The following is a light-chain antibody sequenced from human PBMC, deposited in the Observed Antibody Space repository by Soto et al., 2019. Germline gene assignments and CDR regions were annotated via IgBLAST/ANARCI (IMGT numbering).Light chain of an antibody. V-gene: IGKV1-5*03. CDR3: QQSNSFPYT. Sequence: DIQMTQSPSTLSGSVGDRVTITCRASQTISSWLAWYQQKPGKAPKLLIYKASTLKRGVPSRFSGSGSGTLFTLTISSLQPEDSATYYCQQSNSFPYTFGQGTKVDIK. CDR1: QTISSW. CDR2: KAS. J-gene: IGKJ2*01.